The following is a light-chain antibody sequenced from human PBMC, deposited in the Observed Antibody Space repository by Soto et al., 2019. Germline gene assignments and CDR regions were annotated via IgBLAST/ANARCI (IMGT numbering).Light chain of an antibody. CDR1: QSISSW. CDR2: DAS. CDR3: QEYNYWHPIT. V-gene: IGKV1-5*01. J-gene: IGKJ4*01. Sequence: DIQMTQSPSTLSASVGDRVTITCRASQSISSWLAWYQQKPGKAPKLLIYDASSLESGVPSRFSGSGSGTEFTLTITILQSEDSAVYYCQEYNYWHPITFGGGTKVDIK.